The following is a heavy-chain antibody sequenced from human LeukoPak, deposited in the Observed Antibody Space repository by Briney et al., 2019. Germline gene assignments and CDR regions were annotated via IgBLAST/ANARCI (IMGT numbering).Heavy chain of an antibody. J-gene: IGHJ4*02. CDR1: GYTFTGYY. Sequence: ASVKVSCKASGYTFTGYYIHWVRQAPGQGLEWMGWINPNSGGTNYAQKFQGRVTMTRDRSINTAYMDLRSLTYDDTAVYYCARDQPAEAALEFWGQGTLVTVSS. CDR3: ARDQPAEAALEF. V-gene: IGHV1-2*02. CDR2: INPNSGGT.